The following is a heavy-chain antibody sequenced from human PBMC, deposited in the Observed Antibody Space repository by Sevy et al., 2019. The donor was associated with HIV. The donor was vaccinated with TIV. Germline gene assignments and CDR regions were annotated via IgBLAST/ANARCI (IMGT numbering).Heavy chain of an antibody. CDR2: ISYDGSNK. CDR3: AKDRRAEVDYYGMDV. V-gene: IGHV3-30*18. Sequence: GGSLRLSCAASGFTFSSYGMHWVRQAPGKGLEWVAVISYDGSNKYYADSVKGRFTISRDNSKYTLYLQMNSLRAEDTAVYYCAKDRRAEVDYYGMDVWGQGTTVTVSS. D-gene: IGHD2-15*01. CDR1: GFTFSSYG. J-gene: IGHJ6*02.